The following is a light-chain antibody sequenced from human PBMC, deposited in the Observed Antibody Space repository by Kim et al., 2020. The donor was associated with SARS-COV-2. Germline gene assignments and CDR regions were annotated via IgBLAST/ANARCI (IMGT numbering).Light chain of an antibody. CDR3: QQSYT. Sequence: STLSASVGDSVTITCRASQSISSYLNWYQQKPGKAPKLLIYAASSLQSGVPSRFSGSGSGTDFTLTISSLQPEDFATYYCQQSYTFGQGTRLEIK. CDR2: AAS. J-gene: IGKJ5*01. CDR1: QSISSY. V-gene: IGKV1-39*01.